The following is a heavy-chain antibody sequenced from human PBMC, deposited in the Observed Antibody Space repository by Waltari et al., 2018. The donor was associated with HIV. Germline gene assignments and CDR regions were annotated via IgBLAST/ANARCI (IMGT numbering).Heavy chain of an antibody. V-gene: IGHV3-15*01. CDR1: GFTFINSW. J-gene: IGHJ4*02. Sequence: EVHLVESGGGLVTPGGSLIVSCTVSGFTFINSWMSWVRQAPGKGLEWLGRIKSKNDGGTIDYAAPVKDRFTILRDDSKHTLYLEMSSLKIEDTGIYYCVTDAVAVPLDTAYWGQGTLVTVSS. D-gene: IGHD2-21*01. CDR3: VTDAVAVPLDTAY. CDR2: IKSKNDGGTI.